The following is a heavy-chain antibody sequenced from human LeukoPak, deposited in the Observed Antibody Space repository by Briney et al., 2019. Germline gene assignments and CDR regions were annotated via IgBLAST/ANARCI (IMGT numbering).Heavy chain of an antibody. CDR1: GFTFSSYS. CDR2: ISSSSSST. CDR3: AKLESVSSGGS. Sequence: GGSLRLSCAASGFTFSSYSMNWVRQAPGKGLEWVSYISSSSSSTYYADSVKGRFTISRDNSKNTLYLQMNSLRAEDTAVYYCAKLESVSSGGSWGQGTLVTVSS. J-gene: IGHJ4*02. D-gene: IGHD2-15*01. V-gene: IGHV3-48*01.